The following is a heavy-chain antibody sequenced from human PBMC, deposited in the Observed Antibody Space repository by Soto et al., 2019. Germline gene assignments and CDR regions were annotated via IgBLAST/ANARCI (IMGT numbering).Heavy chain of an antibody. CDR3: ARGYGVYSPNIRQPHGIAV. CDR2: IYYSGST. CDR1: GFSVSSGSYF. Sequence: PSETLSLTCTVSGFSVSSGSYFWSWILQPPGKGLEWIGYIYYSGSTNYNSSLKSRVTISIDTSKNQFSLKLSSVTAADTAVYYCARGYGVYSPNIRQPHGIAVCGQGTTVPV. V-gene: IGHV4-61*01. D-gene: IGHD4-17*01. J-gene: IGHJ6*02.